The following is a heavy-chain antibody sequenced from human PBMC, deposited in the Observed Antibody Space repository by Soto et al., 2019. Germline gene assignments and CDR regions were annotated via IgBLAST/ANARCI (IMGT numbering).Heavy chain of an antibody. J-gene: IGHJ5*01. V-gene: IGHV4-30-4*01. D-gene: IGHD7-27*01. CDR1: GDSISNLDYF. Sequence: SETLSLTCSVSGDSISNLDYFWAWIRQPPGQALEYVGYIYKSATTYYNPSFESRVAISVDTSKSQFSLNVTSVTAADTAVYFCARGRYCLTGRCFPNWFDSWGQGALVTVSS. CDR3: ARGRYCLTGRCFPNWFDS. CDR2: IYKSATT.